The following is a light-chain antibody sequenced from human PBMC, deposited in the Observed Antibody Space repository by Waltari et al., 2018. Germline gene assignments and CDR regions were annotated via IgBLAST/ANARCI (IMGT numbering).Light chain of an antibody. CDR1: SSYVGNYNL. J-gene: IGLJ2*01. CDR3: CSYAGSRNMI. V-gene: IGLV2-23*02. Sequence: QSALTQPASVSGSPGHPVTISCPGSSSYVGNYNLVSWYQQHPGKAPKLIIFEVNKRPSGISNRFSGSKSGNTASLTISGLQPEDEADYYCCSYAGSRNMIFGGGTKLTVL. CDR2: EVN.